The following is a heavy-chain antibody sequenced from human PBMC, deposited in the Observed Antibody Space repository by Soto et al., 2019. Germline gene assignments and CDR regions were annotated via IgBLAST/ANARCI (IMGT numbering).Heavy chain of an antibody. V-gene: IGHV3-30*18. Sequence: GGSLRLSCAASGFTFSSYGMHWARQAPGKGLDWVAVISYDGSNKYYADSVKGRFTITRDNSKTTLYLQMNSLRAEDTAVYYCVKGWAAFDIWGQGTMVTVSS. J-gene: IGHJ3*02. CDR2: ISYDGSNK. CDR1: GFTFSSYG. CDR3: VKGWAAFDI.